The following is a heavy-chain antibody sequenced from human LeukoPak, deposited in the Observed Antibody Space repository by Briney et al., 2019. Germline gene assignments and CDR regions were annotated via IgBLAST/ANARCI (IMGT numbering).Heavy chain of an antibody. D-gene: IGHD1-26*01. Sequence: SETLSLTCTVSGGSISGHYWNWIRQPPGKGLEWIGHIYYSGSTNYNPSLKSRVTMSVDTSKNQFSLKVTSVTAADTAVYYCATRGESYGDNWLDPWGQGLLVTVSS. J-gene: IGHJ5*02. CDR2: IYYSGST. CDR1: GGSISGHY. V-gene: IGHV4-59*08. CDR3: ATRGESYGDNWLDP.